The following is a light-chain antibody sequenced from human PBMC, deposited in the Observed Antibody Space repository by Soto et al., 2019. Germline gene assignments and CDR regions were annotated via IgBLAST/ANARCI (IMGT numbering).Light chain of an antibody. Sequence: QSALTQPRSVSGSPGQSVTISCTGTSSDVGDYNYVSWYQQHPGKAPKLMIYDVTKRPSGVPFRFSGSKSGNTASLTISGLQAEDEADYYCCSYTGIYTLYVFGTGTKVTVL. CDR2: DVT. V-gene: IGLV2-11*01. CDR1: SSDVGDYNY. J-gene: IGLJ1*01. CDR3: CSYTGIYTLYV.